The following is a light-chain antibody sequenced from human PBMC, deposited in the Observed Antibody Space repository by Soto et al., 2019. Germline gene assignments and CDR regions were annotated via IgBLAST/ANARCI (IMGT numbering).Light chain of an antibody. CDR2: DVS. Sequence: QSVLTQPASVSGSPGQSITISCTGTSSDVGGYNYVSWYQQHPGKAPTLMIYDVSNRPSGVSNRFSGSKSGNTASLTISGLQAEDEADYYCSSYTSSSSLWVFGTGTKLTVL. CDR1: SSDVGGYNY. CDR3: SSYTSSSSLWV. V-gene: IGLV2-14*01. J-gene: IGLJ1*01.